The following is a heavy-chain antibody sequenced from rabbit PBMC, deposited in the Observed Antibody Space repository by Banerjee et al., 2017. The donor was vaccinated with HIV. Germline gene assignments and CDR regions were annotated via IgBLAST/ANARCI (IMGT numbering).Heavy chain of an antibody. Sequence: QEQLVESGGGLVQPGGSLKLSCKASGFDFSSYGVSWVRQAPGKGLEWIACIDAGSSDSTYYASWAKGRFTISKTSSTTVTLQVTSLTAADTATYFCARDYGYAGSSYSRLDLWGQGTLVTVS. CDR1: GFDFSSYG. CDR2: IDAGSSDST. V-gene: IGHV1S45*01. CDR3: ARDYGYAGSSYSRLDL. D-gene: IGHD8-1*01. J-gene: IGHJ3*01.